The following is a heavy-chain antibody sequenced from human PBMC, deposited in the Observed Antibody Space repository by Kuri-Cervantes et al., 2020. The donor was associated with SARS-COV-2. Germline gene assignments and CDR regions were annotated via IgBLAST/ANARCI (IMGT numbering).Heavy chain of an antibody. CDR2: IRGSGGST. CDR1: GFTFSRYA. Sequence: GESLKISCAASGFTFSRYAMSWVRQAPGKGLEWVSGIRGSGGSTHYADSVKGRFTISRDNAENSLYLQMNSLRAEDTAVYYCARLKGGGWGQGTLVTVSS. D-gene: IGHD3-16*01. CDR3: ARLKGGG. V-gene: IGHV3-23*01. J-gene: IGHJ4*02.